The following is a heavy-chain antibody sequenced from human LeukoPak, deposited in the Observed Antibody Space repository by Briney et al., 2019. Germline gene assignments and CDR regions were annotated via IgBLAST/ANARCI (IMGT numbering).Heavy chain of an antibody. CDR3: VRAGELDY. V-gene: IGHV1-2*02. J-gene: IGHJ4*02. CDR2: INPKSGGT. CDR1: GYTFTDYY. Sequence: ASVTVSCKASGYTFTDYYMNWVRQAPGQGLEWMGWINPKSGGTKYAQKFKGRVTITRDTSITTAYMELTILSSDDTAVFYCVRAGELDYWGQGTLVTVSS. D-gene: IGHD7-27*01.